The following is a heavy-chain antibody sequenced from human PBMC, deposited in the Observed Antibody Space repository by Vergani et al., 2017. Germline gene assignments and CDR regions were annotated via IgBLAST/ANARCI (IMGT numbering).Heavy chain of an antibody. CDR1: GFTFDDYA. J-gene: IGHJ4*02. D-gene: IGHD5/OR15-5a*01. CDR3: ARRSTYSDY. CDR2: ISWNSGSI. Sequence: EVQLVESGGGLVQPGRSLRLSCAASGFTFDDYAMHWVRQAPGKGLEWVSGISWNSGSIGYADSVKGRFTISRDNAKNSLYLQMNSLRAEDTALYYCARRSTYSDYWGQGTLVTVSS. V-gene: IGHV3-9*01.